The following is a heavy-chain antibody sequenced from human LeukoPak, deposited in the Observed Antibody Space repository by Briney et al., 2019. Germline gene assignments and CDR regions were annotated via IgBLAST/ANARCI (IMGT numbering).Heavy chain of an antibody. V-gene: IGHV3-11*01. Sequence: PGRSLRLSCAASGFTFSDYYMSWIRQAPGKGLEWVSYISSSGSTIYYADSVKGRFTISRDNAKNSLYLQMNSLRAEDTAVYYCARDLFPFYYYDSSGYFDYWGQGTLVTVSS. J-gene: IGHJ4*02. CDR3: ARDLFPFYYYDSSGYFDY. CDR1: GFTFSDYY. CDR2: ISSSGSTI. D-gene: IGHD3-22*01.